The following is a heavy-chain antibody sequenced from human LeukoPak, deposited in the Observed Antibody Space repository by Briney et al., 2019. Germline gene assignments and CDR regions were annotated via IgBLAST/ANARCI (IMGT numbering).Heavy chain of an antibody. CDR1: GFTFSSYA. Sequence: GGSLRLSCAASGFTFSSYAMSWVRQAPGKGLEWVSAISGSGGSTYYADSVKGRFTISRDNSKNTLYLQMNSLRAEDAAVYYCARLSVAVTPATRYNWFDPWGQGTLVTVSS. V-gene: IGHV3-23*01. J-gene: IGHJ5*02. CDR3: ARLSVAVTPATRYNWFDP. D-gene: IGHD4-23*01. CDR2: ISGSGGST.